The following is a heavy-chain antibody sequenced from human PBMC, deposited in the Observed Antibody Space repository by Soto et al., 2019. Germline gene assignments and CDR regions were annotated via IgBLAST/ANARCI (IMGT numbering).Heavy chain of an antibody. CDR3: ARNVRYYIDY. CDR2: IYHSGIT. CDR1: GGSISSGNW. Sequence: SETLSLTCAVSGGSISSGNWWSWVRQSPGKELEWIGEIYHSGITNYNPSLKSRVTISVDNSENQLSLSLNSVTAADTAVYYWARNVRYYIDYWGQGTLVTVSS. V-gene: IGHV4-4*02. J-gene: IGHJ4*02.